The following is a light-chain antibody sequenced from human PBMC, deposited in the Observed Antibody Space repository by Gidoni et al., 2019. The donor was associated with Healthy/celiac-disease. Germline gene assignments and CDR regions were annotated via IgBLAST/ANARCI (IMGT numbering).Light chain of an antibody. CDR3: QQYYSTPPT. CDR1: QSVLYSSKNKKY. V-gene: IGKV4-1*01. CDR2: WAS. Sequence: DIVMTQSPDSLAVSLGERATINCKSSQSVLYSSKNKKYLAWYQQKPGQPPKLLIYWASTRESGVPDRLSGSGSGTDFTLTISSLQAEDVAVYYCQQYYSTPPTFGQGTKVEIK. J-gene: IGKJ1*01.